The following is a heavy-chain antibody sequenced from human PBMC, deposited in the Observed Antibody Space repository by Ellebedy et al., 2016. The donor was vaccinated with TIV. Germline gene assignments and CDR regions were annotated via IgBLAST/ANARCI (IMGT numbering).Heavy chain of an antibody. CDR2: INHSGST. D-gene: IGHD3-10*02. V-gene: IGHV4-34*01. J-gene: IGHJ5*02. Sequence: SETLSLTXAVYGGSFSDYSWTWIRQPPGKGLEWIGEINHSGSTNYNPSLQSRVTMSVDPSKNQFSLKLTSVTAADTAVYYCARVCLGGGQNLGPTAWFDPWGQGTLVTVSS. CDR3: ARVCLGGGQNLGPTAWFDP. CDR1: GGSFSDYS.